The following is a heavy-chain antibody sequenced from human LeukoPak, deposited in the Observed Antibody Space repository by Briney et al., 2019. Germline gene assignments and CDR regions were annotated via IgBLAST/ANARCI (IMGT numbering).Heavy chain of an antibody. V-gene: IGHV3-48*03. CDR3: ARDVLLWFGESPYYYYGMDV. CDR2: ISSSGSTI. J-gene: IGHJ6*04. CDR1: GFTFSSYE. Sequence: GGSLRLSCAASGFTFSSYEMNWVRQAPGKGLERVSYISSSGSTIYYADSVKGRFTTSRDNAKNSLYLQMNSLRAEDTAVYYCARDVLLWFGESPYYYYGMDVWGKGTTVTVSS. D-gene: IGHD3-10*01.